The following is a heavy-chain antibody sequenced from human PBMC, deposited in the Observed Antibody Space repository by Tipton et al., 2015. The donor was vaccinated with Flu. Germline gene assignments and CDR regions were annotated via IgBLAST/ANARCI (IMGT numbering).Heavy chain of an antibody. Sequence: TLSLTCSVSGDSMSSYYWTWVRQPAGKGLECLGRIYSSGNTYYSPSFKSRLTMSIDTSKKQFSLNLSSVTAADTTVYYCARGSGSGNYVIFDSWGQGTLVTVSS. CDR3: ARGSGSGNYVIFDS. CDR1: GDSMSSYY. CDR2: IYSSGNT. J-gene: IGHJ4*02. V-gene: IGHV4-4*07. D-gene: IGHD3-10*01.